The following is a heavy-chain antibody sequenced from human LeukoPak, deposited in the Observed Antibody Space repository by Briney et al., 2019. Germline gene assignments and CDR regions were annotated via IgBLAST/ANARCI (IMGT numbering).Heavy chain of an antibody. CDR3: ARRMQLARPPYYYYGMDV. J-gene: IGHJ6*02. V-gene: IGHV3-33*01. Sequence: GGSLRLSCAASGFTFSSYGMHWVRQAPGKGLEGVAVIWYDGSNKYYADSVKGRFTISRDNSKNTLYLQMNSLRAEDTAVYYCARRMQLARPPYYYYGMDVWGQGTTVTVSS. D-gene: IGHD6-13*01. CDR1: GFTFSSYG. CDR2: IWYDGSNK.